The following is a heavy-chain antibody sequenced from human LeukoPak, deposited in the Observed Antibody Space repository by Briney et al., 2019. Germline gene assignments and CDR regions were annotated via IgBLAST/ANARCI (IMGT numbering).Heavy chain of an antibody. D-gene: IGHD3-10*01. CDR2: INWNGGST. CDR3: ARFSRDYGSGSYYPHYYYYYGIDV. V-gene: IGHV3-20*04. CDR1: GFTFDDYG. Sequence: GGSLRLSCAASGFTFDDYGMSWVRQAPGKGLEWVSGINWNGGSTGYADSVKGRFTISRDNAKNSLYLQMNSLRAEDTALYYCARFSRDYGSGSYYPHYYYYYGIDVWGQGTTVTVSS. J-gene: IGHJ6*02.